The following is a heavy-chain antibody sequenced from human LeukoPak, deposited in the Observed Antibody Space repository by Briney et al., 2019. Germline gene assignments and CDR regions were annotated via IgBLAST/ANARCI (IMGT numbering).Heavy chain of an antibody. D-gene: IGHD4-17*01. J-gene: IGHJ4*02. CDR2: IKQDGSEK. CDR3: ATEGQPHSFDY. Sequence: GGSLRLTCASSGFTFSSYWMSWVRQAPGKGLEWVANIKQDGSEKYYVDSVKGRFTISSDNAKNSLYLQMNSLRVEDTAVYYCATEGQPHSFDYWGQGTLVTVSS. V-gene: IGHV3-7*03. CDR1: GFTFSSYW.